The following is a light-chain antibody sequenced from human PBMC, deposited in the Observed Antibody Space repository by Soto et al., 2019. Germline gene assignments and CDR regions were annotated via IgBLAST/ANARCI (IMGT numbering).Light chain of an antibody. CDR2: AAS. V-gene: IGKV1-27*01. CDR1: QYISNY. J-gene: IGKJ4*01. CDR3: QNYNSAPPLT. Sequence: DIQMTQSPSSLSASVGDRVTITCRASQYISNYLAWYQQKPGKIPKLLIYAASTLQSGVPSRFSGSGSGTDFSLTISSLQPEDVATYYCQNYNSAPPLTFGGGTKVEIK.